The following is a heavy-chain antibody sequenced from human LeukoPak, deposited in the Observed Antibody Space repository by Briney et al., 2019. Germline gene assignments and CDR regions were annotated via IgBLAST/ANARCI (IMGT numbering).Heavy chain of an antibody. J-gene: IGHJ4*02. CDR3: AKAHLYCSGGSCYSDPFDY. D-gene: IGHD2-15*01. Sequence: PGGSLRLSCAASGFTFSSYAMSWVRQAPGKGLEQVSAISGSGDSTYYADSVKGRFTISRDNSKNTLYLQMNSLRAEDTAVYYCAKAHLYCSGGSCYSDPFDYWGQGTLVTVSS. CDR2: ISGSGDST. V-gene: IGHV3-23*01. CDR1: GFTFSSYA.